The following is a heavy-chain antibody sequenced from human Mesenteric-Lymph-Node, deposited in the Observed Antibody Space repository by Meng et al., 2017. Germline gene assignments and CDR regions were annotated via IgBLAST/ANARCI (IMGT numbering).Heavy chain of an antibody. CDR2: IHHSGSA. CDR3: ASFDHIPRRNYFDY. J-gene: IGHJ4*02. D-gene: IGHD2-21*01. Sequence: HDSDPGLVAPSQTLSLTCTVSGGSRSSGNYYWSWIRQPPGKGLEWIGYIHHSGSAYYNPSLKSRVSISVDTSKNQFSLNLNSMTAADTAVYYCASFDHIPRRNYFDYWGQGTLVTVSS. V-gene: IGHV4-30-4*01. CDR1: GGSRSSGNYY.